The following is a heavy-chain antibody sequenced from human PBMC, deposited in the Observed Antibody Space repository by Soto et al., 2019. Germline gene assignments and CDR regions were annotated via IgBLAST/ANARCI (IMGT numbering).Heavy chain of an antibody. CDR1: GFTFSSYS. V-gene: IGHV3-48*01. CDR2: ISGSSSMI. Sequence: EVQLVESGGGLVQPGGSLRLSCAASGFTFSSYSMNWVRQAPGKGLEWVSYISGSSSMIYYADSVKGRFTISRDNAKNPLYLQMNRLRAEDTAVYYCARDLNPRQEMLYALLGYWGQGTLVTVSS. D-gene: IGHD2-8*01. CDR3: ARDLNPRQEMLYALLGY. J-gene: IGHJ4*02.